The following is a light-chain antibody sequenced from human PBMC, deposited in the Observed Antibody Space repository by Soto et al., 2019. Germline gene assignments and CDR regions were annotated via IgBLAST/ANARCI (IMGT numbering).Light chain of an antibody. CDR3: QPYNNLPLT. Sequence: EIVMTQSPATLSVSPGEGATLSCRASQSVRSDLAWYQHKPGLAPRLLIYGVSTRATGIPVRFSGSGSGTEFTLSISSLQSEDSAIYYCQPYNNLPLTFGGGTKVDIK. J-gene: IGKJ4*01. CDR2: GVS. CDR1: QSVRSD. V-gene: IGKV3-15*01.